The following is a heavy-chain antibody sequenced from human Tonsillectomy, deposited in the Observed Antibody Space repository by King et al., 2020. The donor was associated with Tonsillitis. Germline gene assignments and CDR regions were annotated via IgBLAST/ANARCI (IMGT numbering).Heavy chain of an antibody. Sequence: VQLVESGGGLVKPGGSLRLSCAASGYTFSSYSMNWVRQAPGKGLEWVSSISSSSSYIYYADSVKGRFTISRDNAKNSLYLQMNSLRAEDTAVYYCAGDGQWLVHIDYWGQGTLVTVSS. CDR1: GYTFSSYS. D-gene: IGHD6-19*01. V-gene: IGHV3-21*01. CDR2: ISSSSSYI. CDR3: AGDGQWLVHIDY. J-gene: IGHJ4*02.